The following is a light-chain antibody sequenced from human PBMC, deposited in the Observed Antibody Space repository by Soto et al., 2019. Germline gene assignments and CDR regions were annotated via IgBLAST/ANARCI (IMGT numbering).Light chain of an antibody. CDR1: QSVRSSS. Sequence: EIVLTQSPGTLSLSPGERATLSCRASQSVRSSSLAWYQHKPGQAPRLLINGASSRATGTPDRFSGSGSGTDFTLTISRLEPEDFAVYYCQQYGSSPLTFGGGTKVDIK. J-gene: IGKJ4*01. CDR2: GAS. CDR3: QQYGSSPLT. V-gene: IGKV3-20*01.